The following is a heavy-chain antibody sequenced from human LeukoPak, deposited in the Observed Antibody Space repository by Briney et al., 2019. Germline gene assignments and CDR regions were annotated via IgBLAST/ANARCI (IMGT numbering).Heavy chain of an antibody. V-gene: IGHV4-61*02. CDR3: ARAGGVDYYDSSGYYGRTNWFDP. Sequence: SQTLSLTCTVSGGSISSGSYYWSWIRQPAGKGLEWIGRIYTSGSTNYNPSLKSRVTISVDMSKNQFSLKLSSVTAADTAVYYCARAGGVDYYDSSGYYGRTNWFDPWGQGTLVTVSS. CDR2: IYTSGST. D-gene: IGHD3-22*01. J-gene: IGHJ5*02. CDR1: GGSISSGSYY.